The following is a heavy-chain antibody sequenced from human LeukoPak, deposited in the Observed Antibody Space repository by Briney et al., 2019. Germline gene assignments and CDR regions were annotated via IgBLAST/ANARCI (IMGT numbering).Heavy chain of an antibody. V-gene: IGHV4-59*11. CDR3: ARNLVTVTKGFDI. CDR1: GDSFSSHY. D-gene: IGHD4-17*01. Sequence: SETLSLTCAVSGDSFSSHYWTWIRQSPGTGLEWIGYISHIGRTNYNPSLKSRVTISIDTSKNQFSLKLRSVTAADTAVYYCARNLVTVTKGFDIWGQGTMVSVSS. J-gene: IGHJ3*02. CDR2: ISHIGRT.